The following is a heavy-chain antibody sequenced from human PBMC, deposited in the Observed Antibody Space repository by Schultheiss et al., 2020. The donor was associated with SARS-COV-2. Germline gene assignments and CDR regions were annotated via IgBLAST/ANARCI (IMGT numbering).Heavy chain of an antibody. Sequence: SETLSLTCAVYGGSFSGYYWSWIRQPAGKGLEWIGRIYTSGSTNYNPSLKSRVTMSVDTSKNQFSLKLSSVTAADTAVYYCARHYSSSWYGFDNWGQGTLVTVSS. D-gene: IGHD6-13*01. CDR2: IYTSGST. CDR3: ARHYSSSWYGFDN. CDR1: GGSFSGYY. J-gene: IGHJ4*02. V-gene: IGHV4-59*10.